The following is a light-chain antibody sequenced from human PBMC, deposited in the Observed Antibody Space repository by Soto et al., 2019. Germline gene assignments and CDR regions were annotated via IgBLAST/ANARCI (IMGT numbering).Light chain of an antibody. CDR3: HQYTSGLRR. J-gene: IGKJ1*01. CDR2: GPS. V-gene: IGKV3-15*01. CDR1: QNVATN. Sequence: IVMTQSPATLSISPGDRATLSGRASQNVATNLAWYHQKPSQAPRLLIHGPSIRATGLPARFSGRGSETEVSLTINSLQSEDFAVYYCHQYTSGLRRFGRGTRVEV.